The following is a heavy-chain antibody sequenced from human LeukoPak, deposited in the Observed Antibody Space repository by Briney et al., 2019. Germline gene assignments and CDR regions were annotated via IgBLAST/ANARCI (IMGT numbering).Heavy chain of an antibody. V-gene: IGHV1-2*02. CDR1: GYTFTGYY. CDR2: INPNSGGT. J-gene: IGHJ5*02. D-gene: IGHD6-19*01. CDR3: ARAGLVYSSGWYNPESTWFDP. Sequence: GASVKVSCKASGYTFTGYYMHWVRQAHGQGLEWMGWINPNSGGTNYAQKFQGRVTMTRDTSISTAYMELSRLRSDNTAVYYCARAGLVYSSGWYNPESTWFDPWGQGTLVNVSS.